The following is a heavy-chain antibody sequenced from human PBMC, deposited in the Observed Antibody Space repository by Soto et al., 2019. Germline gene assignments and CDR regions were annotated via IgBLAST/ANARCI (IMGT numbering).Heavy chain of an antibody. V-gene: IGHV3-30-3*01. D-gene: IGHD6-19*01. J-gene: IGHJ4*02. CDR2: ISYDGSNK. CDR3: ARLTAVAPEGNAY. CDR1: GFTFSSYA. Sequence: PGGSLRLSCAASGFTFSSYAMHWVRQAPGKGLEWVAVISYDGSNKYYADSVKGRFTISRDNSKNTLYLQMNSLRAEDTAVYYCARLTAVAPEGNAYWGQGTLVTVSS.